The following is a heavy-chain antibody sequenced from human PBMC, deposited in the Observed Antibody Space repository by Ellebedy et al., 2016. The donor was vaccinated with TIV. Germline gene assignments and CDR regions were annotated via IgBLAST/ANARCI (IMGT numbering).Heavy chain of an antibody. CDR3: ARRGRETVGFDN. CDR2: IGGLDTGT. J-gene: IGHJ4*02. V-gene: IGHV3-23*03. Sequence: GESLKISXAASGFTFSVYAMTWVRQAPGKGLEWISLIGGLDTGTYYADSVKGRFTISRDNSKDTLYLQMNSLRAEDMAIYYCARRGRETVGFDNWGQGTLVTVSS. D-gene: IGHD1-1*01. CDR1: GFTFSVYA.